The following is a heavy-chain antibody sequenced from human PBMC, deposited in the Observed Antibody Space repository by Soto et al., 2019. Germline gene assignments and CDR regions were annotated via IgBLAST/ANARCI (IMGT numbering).Heavy chain of an antibody. J-gene: IGHJ4*02. CDR2: ISSSSSTI. CDR1: GFTFSSYS. CDR3: ARDRSSVVIAGDFDY. Sequence: GGSLRLSCAASGFTFSSYSMNWVRQAPGKGLEWVSYISSSSSTIYYADSVKGRFTISRDNAKNSLYLQMNSLRAENAAVYDCARDRSSVVIAGDFDYWGQGTLVTVSS. D-gene: IGHD2-21*01. V-gene: IGHV3-48*01.